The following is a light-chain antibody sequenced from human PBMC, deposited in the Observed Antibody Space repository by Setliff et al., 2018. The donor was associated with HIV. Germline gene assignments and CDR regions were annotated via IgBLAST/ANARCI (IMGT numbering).Light chain of an antibody. CDR2: RDS. V-gene: IGLV3-9*01. Sequence: SYELTQPLSVSVALGQTARITCGGNNIGSKNVHWYQQKPGQAPVLVIYRDSNRPSGIPERFSGSNSGNTATLTISRAQAGDEADYYCQVWDGSLWVFGGGTQLTVL. CDR3: QVWDGSLWV. J-gene: IGLJ3*02. CDR1: NIGSKN.